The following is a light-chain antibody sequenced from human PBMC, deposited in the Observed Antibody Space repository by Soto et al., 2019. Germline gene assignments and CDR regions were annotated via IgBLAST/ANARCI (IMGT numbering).Light chain of an antibody. CDR1: QSISSY. CDR3: QQSYSPRT. J-gene: IGKJ4*01. CDR2: AAS. V-gene: IGKV1-39*01. Sequence: DIQMTQSPSSLSASVGDRVTITCRASQSISSYLNWYQQKPGKAPKLLIYAASSLQSGVPSRFSGSGSGTDFTLTISSLQPEDFATYYCQQSYSPRTFGGGTKVDIK.